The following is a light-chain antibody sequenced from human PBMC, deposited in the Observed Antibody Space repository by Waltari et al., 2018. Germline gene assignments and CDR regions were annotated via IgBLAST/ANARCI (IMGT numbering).Light chain of an antibody. CDR1: SSNIGSNT. Sequence: QSVLTQPPSASGTPGQRFAISCSGSSSNIGSNTVNWYQQLPGTAPKLLSCGNNRRPSGVPGRCSGSKSGTSASLAIGGLQSDDEADYYWAAWDDNLNGWVFGGGTMLAVL. V-gene: IGLV1-44*01. CDR3: AAWDDNLNGWV. J-gene: IGLJ3*02. CDR2: GNN.